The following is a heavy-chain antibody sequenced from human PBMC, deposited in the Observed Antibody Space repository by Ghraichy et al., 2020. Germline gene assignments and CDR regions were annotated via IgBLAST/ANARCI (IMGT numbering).Heavy chain of an antibody. J-gene: IGHJ1*01. CDR1: RAPFSSPF. CDR2: INPNNGGT. V-gene: IGHV1-2*02. Sequence: ASVKVSCKTSRAPFSSPFTHWIRVSPVQLLEWMGWINPNNGGTNYAQKFQGRVTMTRDTSISTAYMELGRLRSDDTSVYYCAGDSESSGWSGYFHHWGQGSLVTIS. D-gene: IGHD6-19*01. CDR3: AGDSESSGWSGYFHH.